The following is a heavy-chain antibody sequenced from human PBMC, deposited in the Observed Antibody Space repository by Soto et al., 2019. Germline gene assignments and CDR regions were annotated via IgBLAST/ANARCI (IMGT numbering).Heavy chain of an antibody. Sequence: DVQLLESGGGLVQPGGSLRLSCATSGFSFSNYAMSWVRQAPGKGLEWVAGISCSGYTYYVDSLKGRFTISRDNSKNSLYLQMNSLRAEDTAVYYCAKDLIDYSNSYFDYWGQGTLVTVSS. CDR1: GFSFSNYA. CDR2: ISCSGYT. CDR3: AKDLIDYSNSYFDY. V-gene: IGHV3-23*01. J-gene: IGHJ4*02. D-gene: IGHD4-4*01.